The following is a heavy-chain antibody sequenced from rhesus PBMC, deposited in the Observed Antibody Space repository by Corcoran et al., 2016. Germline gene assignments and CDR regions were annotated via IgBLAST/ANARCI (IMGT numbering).Heavy chain of an antibody. CDR1: GYTFTDYY. CDR2: INPYNGNT. J-gene: IGHJ4*01. CDR3: AREGSGSWNPYFDY. V-gene: IGHV1S2*01. Sequence: QVQLVQSGAEVKKPGSSVKVSCKASGYTFTDYYMHWVRQAPRQGLEWMVWINPYNGNTKDAQKFQGRVTMTRDTSTSTAYMELSRLRSEDTAVYYCAREGSGSWNPYFDYWGQGVLVTVSS. D-gene: IGHD6-25*01.